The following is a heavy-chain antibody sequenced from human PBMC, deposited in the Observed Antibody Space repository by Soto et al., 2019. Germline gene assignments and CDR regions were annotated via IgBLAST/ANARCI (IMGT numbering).Heavy chain of an antibody. CDR1: GFIFSTYG. CDR3: AKDTATAITSHNFYGTDV. CDR2: ISYDGRNK. D-gene: IGHD1-20*01. J-gene: IGHJ6*02. Sequence: QMQLVESGGGVVQPGRSLRVSCEASGFIFSTYGMHWVRQAPGKGLEWVAVISYDGRNKYYADSVRGRFTISRDNSKNPLPLQMNSLRGEDTAVYYCAKDTATAITSHNFYGTDVWGQGTTVTVSS. V-gene: IGHV3-30*18.